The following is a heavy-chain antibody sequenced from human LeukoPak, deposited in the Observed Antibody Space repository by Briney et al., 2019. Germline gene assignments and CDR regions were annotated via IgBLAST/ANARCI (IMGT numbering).Heavy chain of an antibody. J-gene: IGHJ6*02. CDR3: TTVTALLLWGLDV. CDR1: GFTFSNAW. V-gene: IGHV3-15*01. D-gene: IGHD2-15*01. CDR2: IKSNSDGGTA. Sequence: PGGSLRLSCAASGFTFSNAWMSWVRQAPGKGLEWVGRIKSNSDGGTAEYGAAVKGRFTISRDDSKNTLYLQMNSLKTEDTAVYHCTTVTALLLWGLDVWGQGTTVTVSS.